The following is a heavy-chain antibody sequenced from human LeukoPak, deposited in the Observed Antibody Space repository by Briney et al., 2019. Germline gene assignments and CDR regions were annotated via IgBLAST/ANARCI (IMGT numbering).Heavy chain of an antibody. D-gene: IGHD4/OR15-4a*01. Sequence: GGSLRLSCSASGFSLSDSDMSWLRLSPEKGREWIAYITSSGTTTEYADSVKGRFTISRVNAKNSLYLQMNSLRPEDTAVYYCARDPDYGDPYWGQGTLVTVSS. V-gene: IGHV3-11*01. CDR3: ARDPDYGDPY. J-gene: IGHJ4*02. CDR2: ITSSGTTT. CDR1: GFSLSDSD.